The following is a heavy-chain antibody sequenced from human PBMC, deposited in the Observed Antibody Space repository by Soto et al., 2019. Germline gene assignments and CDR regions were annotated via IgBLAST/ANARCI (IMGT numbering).Heavy chain of an antibody. CDR1: GFTFSSYA. D-gene: IGHD6-13*01. Sequence: GGSLSLSCTASGFTFSSYAMHWVRQAPGKGLEWVAVISYDGSNKYYADSVKGRFTISRDNSKNTLYLQMNSLRAEDTAVYYCARGLYSSSWYDGYYYGMDVWGQGTTVTVSS. CDR3: ARGLYSSSWYDGYYYGMDV. J-gene: IGHJ6*02. V-gene: IGHV3-30-3*01. CDR2: ISYDGSNK.